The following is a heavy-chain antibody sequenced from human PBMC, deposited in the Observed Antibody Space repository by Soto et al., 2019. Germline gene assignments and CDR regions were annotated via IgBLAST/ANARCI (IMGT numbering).Heavy chain of an antibody. Sequence: PSQTLSLTCAISGDSVSSTSAAWNWIRQSPSRGLEWLGRTYYRSKWYNDYALSLKSRMTINPDTSKNQFSLQLNSVTPEDTAVYYCARKLELRAGSYYYYGLDVWGQGTTVTVSS. CDR2: TYYRSKWYN. CDR3: ARKLELRAGSYYYYGLDV. V-gene: IGHV6-1*01. CDR1: GDSVSSTSAA. J-gene: IGHJ6*02. D-gene: IGHD1-7*01.